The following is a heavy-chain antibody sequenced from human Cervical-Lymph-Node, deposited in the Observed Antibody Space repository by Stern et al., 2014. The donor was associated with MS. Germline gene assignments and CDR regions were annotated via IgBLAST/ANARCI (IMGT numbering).Heavy chain of an antibody. Sequence: QLQLQESGPGLVKPSQTLSLTCTVSGGSISSGSYYWSWIRQPAGKGLEWIGRIYTSGSTNYNPSLQRRVTLSVDTSKNHFSLKLSSGTAADTAVYYCAREWSWFDPWGQGTLVTVSS. CDR1: GGSISSGSYY. D-gene: IGHD3-3*01. J-gene: IGHJ5*02. CDR3: AREWSWFDP. CDR2: IYTSGST. V-gene: IGHV4-61*02.